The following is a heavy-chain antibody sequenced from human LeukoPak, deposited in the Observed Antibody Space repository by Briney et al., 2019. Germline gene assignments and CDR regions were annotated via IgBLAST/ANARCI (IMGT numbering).Heavy chain of an antibody. V-gene: IGHV4-59*05. CDR3: ARPDYDFWSGSHTHAFDI. CDR1: SGSVNSYY. J-gene: IGHJ3*02. CDR2: IYYSGST. Sequence: SETLSLTCTVSSGSVNSYYWSWIRQPPGKGLEWIGSIYYSGSTYYNPSLKSRVTISVDTSKNQFSLKLSSVTAADTAVYYCARPDYDFWSGSHTHAFDIWGQGTMVTVSS. D-gene: IGHD3-3*01.